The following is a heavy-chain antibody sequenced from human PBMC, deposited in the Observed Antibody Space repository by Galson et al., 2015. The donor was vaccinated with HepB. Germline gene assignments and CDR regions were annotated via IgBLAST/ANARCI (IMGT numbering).Heavy chain of an antibody. CDR3: VRERAFGCGSYSH. D-gene: IGHD3-16*01. V-gene: IGHV3-74*01. Sequence: SLRLSCAASGFIFRDYWMHWVRQAPGQGLMWVSYINFDGTTTKYADSVKGRFTTSRENAENTLYLQMNSLRAEDTGVYYCVRERAFGCGSYSHWGQGTLVTVSP. CDR1: GFIFRDYW. CDR2: INFDGTTT. J-gene: IGHJ4*02.